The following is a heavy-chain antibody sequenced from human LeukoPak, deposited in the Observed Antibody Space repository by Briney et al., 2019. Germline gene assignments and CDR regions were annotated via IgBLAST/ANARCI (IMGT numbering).Heavy chain of an antibody. CDR2: ISSSSSYI. CDR1: GFTFSSYS. CDR3: ARDESGVVVVAAEPNYYYYGMDV. J-gene: IGHJ6*02. Sequence: GGSLRLSCAASGFTFSSYSMNWVRQAPGKGLEWVSSISSSSSYIYYADSVKGRFTISRDNAKNSLYLQMNSLRAEDTAVYYCARDESGVVVVAAEPNYYYYGMDVWGQGTTVTVSS. D-gene: IGHD2-15*01. V-gene: IGHV3-21*01.